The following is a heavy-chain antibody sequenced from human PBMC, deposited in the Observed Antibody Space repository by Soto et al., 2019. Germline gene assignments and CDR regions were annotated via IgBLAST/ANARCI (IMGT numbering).Heavy chain of an antibody. CDR1: GGSVSSGSYY. J-gene: IGHJ4*02. Sequence: PSETLSLTCTVSGGSVSSGSYYWSWIRQPPGKGLEWIGYIYYSGSTKYNPSLESRVTISVDTSKNQFSLKLSSVTAADTAVYYCARSNAYNDVWSGYFDYWGQGTLVTVSS. CDR2: IYYSGST. CDR3: ARSNAYNDVWSGYFDY. D-gene: IGHD3-3*01. V-gene: IGHV4-61*01.